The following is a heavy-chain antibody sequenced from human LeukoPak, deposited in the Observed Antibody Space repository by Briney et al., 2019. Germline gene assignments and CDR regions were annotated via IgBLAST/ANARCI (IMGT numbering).Heavy chain of an antibody. D-gene: IGHD3-10*01. Sequence: PSQTLSLTCTVSGGSISSGGYYWSWIRQHPGKGLEWIGYIYYSGSTYYNPSLKSRVTISVDTSKNQFSLKLSSVTAADTAVYYCAREAPQLRFDYYYGMDVWGQGTTVTVS. V-gene: IGHV4-31*03. J-gene: IGHJ6*02. CDR2: IYYSGST. CDR1: GGSISSGGYY. CDR3: AREAPQLRFDYYYGMDV.